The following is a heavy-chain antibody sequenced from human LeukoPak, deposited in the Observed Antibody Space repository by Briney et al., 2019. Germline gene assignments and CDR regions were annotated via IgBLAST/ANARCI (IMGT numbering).Heavy chain of an antibody. CDR3: ARDAVPAASYYSYYGMDV. Sequence: GGSLRLSCAASGFTFSSYWMSWVRQAPGKGLEWVANIKQDGSEKYYVDSVKGRFTISRDNAKNSLYLQMNSLRAEDTAVYYCARDAVPAASYYSYYGMDVWGQGTTVTVSS. D-gene: IGHD2-2*01. CDR2: IKQDGSEK. V-gene: IGHV3-7*01. CDR1: GFTFSSYW. J-gene: IGHJ6*02.